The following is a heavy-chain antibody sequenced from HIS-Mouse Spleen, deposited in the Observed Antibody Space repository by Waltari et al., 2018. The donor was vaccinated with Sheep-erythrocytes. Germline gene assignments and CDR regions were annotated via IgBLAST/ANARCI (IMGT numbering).Heavy chain of an antibody. CDR2: ISSSSSYI. J-gene: IGHJ4*02. CDR3: ARVASGATFDY. Sequence: LEWVSSISSSSSYIYYADSVKGRFTISRDNAKNSLYLQMNSLRAEDTAVYYCARVASGATFDYCGQGTLVTVSS. D-gene: IGHD1-26*01. V-gene: IGHV3-21*01.